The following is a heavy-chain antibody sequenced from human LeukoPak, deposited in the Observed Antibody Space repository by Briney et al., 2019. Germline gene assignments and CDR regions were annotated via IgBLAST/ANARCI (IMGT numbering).Heavy chain of an antibody. J-gene: IGHJ5*02. D-gene: IGHD3-3*01. CDR3: AKVGRFNTIFGVVQFRWFDP. V-gene: IGHV3-23*01. Sequence: PGGSLRLSCAASGFTFSSYAMSWVRQAPGKGLEWVSAISGSGGSTYYADSVKGRFTISRDNSKNTLYLQMNSLRAEDTAVYYCAKVGRFNTIFGVVQFRWFDPWGQGTLVTVSS. CDR1: GFTFSSYA. CDR2: ISGSGGST.